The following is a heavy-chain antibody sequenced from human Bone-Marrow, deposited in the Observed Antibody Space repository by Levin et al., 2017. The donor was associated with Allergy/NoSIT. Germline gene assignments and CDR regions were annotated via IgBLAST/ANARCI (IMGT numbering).Heavy chain of an antibody. J-gene: IGHJ4*02. CDR1: GFTFSDYW. D-gene: IGHD6-13*01. Sequence: GESLKISCEASGFTFSDYWMTWVRQSPGKGLEWVANIKKDGSEKYYVDSVKGRFTISRDNAKKSVFLQMNSLRVEDTAVYYCARYGNSWSEFDYWGQGTLVTVSS. V-gene: IGHV3-7*01. CDR2: IKKDGSEK. CDR3: ARYGNSWSEFDY.